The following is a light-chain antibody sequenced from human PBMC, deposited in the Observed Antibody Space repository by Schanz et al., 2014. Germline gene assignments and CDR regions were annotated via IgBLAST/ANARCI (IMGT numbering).Light chain of an antibody. CDR1: QGISSNY. J-gene: IGKJ4*01. CDR2: DAS. Sequence: EIVMTQSPATLSLSPGERATLSCRASQGISSNYLAWYQQKPGQAPRLLIYDASNRATGIPDRFSGSGSGTDFTLTISSLEPEDFAIYYCQQHANWLTFGGGTKVEIK. CDR3: QQHANWLT. V-gene: IGKV3D-20*02.